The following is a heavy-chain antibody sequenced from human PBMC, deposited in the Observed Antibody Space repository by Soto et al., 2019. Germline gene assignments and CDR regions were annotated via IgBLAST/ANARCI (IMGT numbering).Heavy chain of an antibody. V-gene: IGHV4-4*07. CDR3: ARALSGTGLDI. CDR1: GDSIGRFY. D-gene: IGHD1-26*01. CDR2: VYSTGGT. Sequence: SETLSLTCNVSGDSIGRFYWSWIRQSAEKGLEWIGRVYSTGGTAYNPALKGRVTISLDRSNNHVSLEMNSVTAADTAVYFCARALSGTGLDIWGRGTRVTVSS. J-gene: IGHJ6*02.